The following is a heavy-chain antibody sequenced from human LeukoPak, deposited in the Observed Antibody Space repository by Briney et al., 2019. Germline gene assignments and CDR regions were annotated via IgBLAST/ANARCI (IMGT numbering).Heavy chain of an antibody. D-gene: IGHD5/OR15-5a*01. CDR3: TKDSSVPFGITD. Sequence: TGGSLRLSCAASGFTFSRYAMSWARQAPGKGLEWVSAIGGSGDTYYADSVKGRFTISRDNSKSTLSLQMNSLRAEDTAVYYCTKDSSVPFGITDWGQGTLVTVSS. V-gene: IGHV3-23*01. CDR1: GFTFSRYA. J-gene: IGHJ4*02. CDR2: IGGSGDT.